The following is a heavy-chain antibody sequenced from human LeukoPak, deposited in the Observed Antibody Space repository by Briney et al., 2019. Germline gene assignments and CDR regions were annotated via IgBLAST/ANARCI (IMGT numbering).Heavy chain of an antibody. V-gene: IGHV1-18*01. Sequence: AASVKVSCKASGYTFTSYGISWVRQAPGQGLEWMGWMSAYNGNTNYAQKLQGRVTMTTDTSTSTAYMELRSLRSDDTAVYYCARELYSYGSLGIDYWGQGTLVTVSS. J-gene: IGHJ4*02. D-gene: IGHD5-18*01. CDR1: GYTFTSYG. CDR3: ARELYSYGSLGIDY. CDR2: MSAYNGNT.